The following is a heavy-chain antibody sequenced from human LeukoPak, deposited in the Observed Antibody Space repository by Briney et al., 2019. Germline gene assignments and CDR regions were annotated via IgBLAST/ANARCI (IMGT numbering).Heavy chain of an antibody. CDR2: INHSGST. Sequence: PSETLSLTCAVYGGSFSGYYWSWIRQPPGKGLEWIGEINHSGSTNYNPSLKSRVTISVDTSKNQFSLKLSSVTAADTAVYYCARVAVVNDAFDIWGQGTTVTVSS. J-gene: IGHJ3*02. CDR3: ARVAVVNDAFDI. CDR1: GGSFSGYY. V-gene: IGHV4-34*01.